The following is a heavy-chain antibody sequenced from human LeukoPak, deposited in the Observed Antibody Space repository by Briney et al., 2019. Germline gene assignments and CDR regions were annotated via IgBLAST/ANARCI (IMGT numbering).Heavy chain of an antibody. CDR3: AKMKGQQLPKYYMDV. D-gene: IGHD1-26*01. J-gene: IGHJ6*01. Sequence: PGGSLRLTCAASGFTFSGFAMSWVRRTPGKGLEWVSGISGSGDNTLYADSVKGRFAISRDNSKNTLYLEMNSLRAEDTAIYYCAKMKGQQLPKYYMDVWGQGTTVTVSS. V-gene: IGHV3-23*01. CDR1: GFTFSGFA. CDR2: ISGSGDNT.